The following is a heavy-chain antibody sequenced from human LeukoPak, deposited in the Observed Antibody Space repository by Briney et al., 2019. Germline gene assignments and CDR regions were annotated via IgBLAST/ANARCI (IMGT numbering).Heavy chain of an antibody. CDR1: GFTFSSYG. Sequence: GGSLRLSCAASGFTFSSYGMHWVRQVPGKGLEWVAVISYDGSNKYYADSVKGRFTISRDNSKNTLYLQMNSLRAEDTAVYYCAKDHGEVVVAVRDNYYYYYGMDVWGQGTTVTVSS. J-gene: IGHJ6*02. CDR3: AKDHGEVVVAVRDNYYYYYGMDV. D-gene: IGHD2-15*01. CDR2: ISYDGSNK. V-gene: IGHV3-30*18.